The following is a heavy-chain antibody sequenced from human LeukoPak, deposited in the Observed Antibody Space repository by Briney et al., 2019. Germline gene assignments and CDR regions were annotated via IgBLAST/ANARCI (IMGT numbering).Heavy chain of an antibody. Sequence: QPGGSLRLSCAASGFTVSSNYMSWVRQAPGKRPEWVSVIYSDGSTYYADSVKGRFTISRDTSKNTLYLQMNSLRAEDTAVYYCARDLAAGGTYPHYWGQGTLVSVSS. V-gene: IGHV3-53*01. CDR3: ARDLAAGGTYPHY. CDR2: IYSDGST. CDR1: GFTVSSNY. D-gene: IGHD6-13*01. J-gene: IGHJ4*02.